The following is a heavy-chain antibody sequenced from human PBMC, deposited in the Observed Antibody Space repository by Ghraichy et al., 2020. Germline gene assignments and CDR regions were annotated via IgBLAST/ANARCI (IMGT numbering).Heavy chain of an antibody. D-gene: IGHD3-22*01. V-gene: IGHV4-59*01. CDR3: ARGEVSYDSSGYNDAFDI. CDR1: GGSINSYY. J-gene: IGHJ3*02. Sequence: SETLSLTCTVSGGSINSYYWSWIRQPPGKGLEWIGYIYYSGSTNYNPSLKSRVTISVDTSKNQFSLKLSSVTAADTAVYYCARGEVSYDSSGYNDAFDIWGQGTMVTVSS. CDR2: IYYSGST.